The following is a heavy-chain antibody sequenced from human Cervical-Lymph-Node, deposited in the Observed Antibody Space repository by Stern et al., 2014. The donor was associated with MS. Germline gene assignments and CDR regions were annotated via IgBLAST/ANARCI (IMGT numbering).Heavy chain of an antibody. Sequence: QVQLGQSGAEVKKPGSSVRVSCTASGDTFVNFAFSWVRQAPGQGLEWMGGIIPILGTINYAQKFQGRVTITADESATTVYMEVNSLRSEDTAVYYCARDNDDNGMDVWGQGTTVTVSS. CDR1: GDTFVNFA. D-gene: IGHD1-1*01. V-gene: IGHV1-69*01. CDR2: IIPILGTI. CDR3: ARDNDDNGMDV. J-gene: IGHJ6*02.